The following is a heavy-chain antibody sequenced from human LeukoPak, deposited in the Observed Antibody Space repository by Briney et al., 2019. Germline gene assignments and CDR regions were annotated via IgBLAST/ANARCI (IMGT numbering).Heavy chain of an antibody. D-gene: IGHD4-17*01. CDR2: INHSGST. J-gene: IGHJ4*02. Sequence: SETLSLTCAVSGGSFSGYFWSWFRQPPGKGLEWIGEINHSGSTNYNPSLKSRITISVDTSKDQFSLKLSSVTAADTAVYYCASDSTAVTLPFFDYWGQGTLVTVSS. V-gene: IGHV4-34*01. CDR1: GGSFSGYF. CDR3: ASDSTAVTLPFFDY.